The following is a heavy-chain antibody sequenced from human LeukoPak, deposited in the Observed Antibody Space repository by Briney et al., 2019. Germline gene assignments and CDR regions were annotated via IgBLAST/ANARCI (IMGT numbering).Heavy chain of an antibody. J-gene: IGHJ3*02. Sequence: SQTLSLTCTVSGGSISSGGYYWSWIRQHPGKGLEWIGYIYYSGSTYYNPSLKSRVTISVDTSKNQFFLKLSSVTAADTAVYYCARGSLTYYDSSGYYYRAFDIWGQGTMVTVSS. CDR2: IYYSGST. CDR1: GGSISSGGYY. CDR3: ARGSLTYYDSSGYYYRAFDI. D-gene: IGHD3-22*01. V-gene: IGHV4-31*03.